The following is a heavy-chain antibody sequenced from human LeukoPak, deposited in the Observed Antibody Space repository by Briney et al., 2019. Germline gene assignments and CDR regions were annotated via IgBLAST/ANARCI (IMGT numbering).Heavy chain of an antibody. Sequence: PGGSLRLSCAASGFTFSSYSMNWVRQAPGKGLEWVSSISSSSSYIYYADSVKGRFTISRDNAKNSLYLQMNSLRAEVTAVYYCASGEWELLSDYWGQGTLVTVSS. V-gene: IGHV3-21*01. D-gene: IGHD1-26*01. CDR3: ASGEWELLSDY. J-gene: IGHJ4*02. CDR1: GFTFSSYS. CDR2: ISSSSSYI.